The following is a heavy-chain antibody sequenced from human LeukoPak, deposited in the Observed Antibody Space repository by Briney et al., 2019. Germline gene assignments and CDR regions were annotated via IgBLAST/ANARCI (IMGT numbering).Heavy chain of an antibody. J-gene: IGHJ4*02. Sequence: GGSLRLSCAASGFTVSTNYVSWVRQAPGKGLEWVSVIYSGGSTYYADSLKGRITISRDNAKNTVYLQMNSLRAEDTAVYYCARLPTGDYWGQGTLVTVSS. CDR2: IYSGGST. CDR3: ARLPTGDY. V-gene: IGHV3-53*01. CDR1: GFTVSTNY.